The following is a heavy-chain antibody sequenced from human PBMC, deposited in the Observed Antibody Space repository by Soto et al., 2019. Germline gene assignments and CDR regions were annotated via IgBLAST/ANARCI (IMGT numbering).Heavy chain of an antibody. D-gene: IGHD3-3*01. CDR3: ARDGVGLEDY. CDR1: GYTFTSYD. J-gene: IGHJ4*02. Sequence: VASVKVSCKASGYTFTSYDINWVRQATGQGLEWMGWMNPNSGNTGYVQKFQGRVTMTRNTSISTAYMELSSLRSEDTALYYCARDGVGLEDYWGQGTLVTVSS. CDR2: MNPNSGNT. V-gene: IGHV1-8*01.